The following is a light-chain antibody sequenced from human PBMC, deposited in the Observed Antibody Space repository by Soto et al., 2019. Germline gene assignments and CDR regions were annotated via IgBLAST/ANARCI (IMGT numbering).Light chain of an antibody. CDR3: GTWDSSLSAPV. J-gene: IGLJ3*02. CDR2: DNN. CDR1: SSNIGNNY. V-gene: IGLV1-51*01. Sequence: QSVLTQPPSVSAAPGQTVTISCSGSSSNIGNNYVSWYQQLPGTAPKLLIYDNNKRPSGIPDRFSGSKSGTSATLGITGLQTGDEADYYCGTWDSSLSAPVFGGGTKLIVL.